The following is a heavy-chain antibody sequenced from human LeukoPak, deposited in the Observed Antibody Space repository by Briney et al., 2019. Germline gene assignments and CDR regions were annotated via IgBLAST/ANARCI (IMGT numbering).Heavy chain of an antibody. J-gene: IGHJ1*01. D-gene: IGHD2-15*01. V-gene: IGHV1-18*01. Sequence: ASVKVSCKASGYTFTSYGISWGRHAPGQGLEWMGWISAYNGNTNYAQEVQGRVTMTTDRSTSTAYMELTSPRSADTAVYYCARATVVAPEYFQPWGQGTLVTVSS. CDR3: ARATVVAPEYFQP. CDR2: ISAYNGNT. CDR1: GYTFTSYG.